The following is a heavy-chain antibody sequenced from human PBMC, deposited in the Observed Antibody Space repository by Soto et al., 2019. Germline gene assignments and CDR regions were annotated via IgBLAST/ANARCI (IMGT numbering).Heavy chain of an antibody. D-gene: IGHD2-15*01. J-gene: IGHJ4*02. Sequence: QVQLVQSGAEVKKPGSSVKVSCKASGGTFSSYAISWVRQAPGQGLEWMGGIPPIFGTANYAQKFQGRVTITADEATSTAYIELSSLRSEDTAVYYCARESRYCSGGSCYFLPGIDYWGQGTLVTVSS. V-gene: IGHV1-69*12. CDR2: IPPIFGTA. CDR3: ARESRYCSGGSCYFLPGIDY. CDR1: GGTFSSYA.